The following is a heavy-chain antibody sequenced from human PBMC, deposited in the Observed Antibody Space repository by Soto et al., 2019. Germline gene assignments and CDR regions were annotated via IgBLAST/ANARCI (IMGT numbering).Heavy chain of an antibody. V-gene: IGHV1-69*06. CDR3: ASGPLGIVGARGAFDI. D-gene: IGHD1-26*01. Sequence: QVQLVQSGAEVKKPGSSVKVSCKASGGTFSSYAISWVRQSPGQGLEWMGGIIPIFGTANYAQKFKGRVTITADKSTSTAYMELSSLRSEDTGVYYCASGPLGIVGARGAFDIWGQGTMVTVSS. CDR2: IIPIFGTA. J-gene: IGHJ3*02. CDR1: GGTFSSYA.